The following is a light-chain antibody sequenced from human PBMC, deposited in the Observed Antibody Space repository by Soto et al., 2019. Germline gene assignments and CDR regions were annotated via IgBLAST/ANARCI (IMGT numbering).Light chain of an antibody. CDR2: AAS. CDR1: QRISSY. V-gene: IGKV1-39*01. CDR3: QQSYSTPRT. Sequence: DGRISQSPSSLSASVGDRVTITCRASQRISSYLNWYQQKPGKAPKLLIYAASSLKSGVPSRFSGSGSGTDFTLTISSLQPEDFATYYCQQSYSTPRTFGQGTKV. J-gene: IGKJ1*01.